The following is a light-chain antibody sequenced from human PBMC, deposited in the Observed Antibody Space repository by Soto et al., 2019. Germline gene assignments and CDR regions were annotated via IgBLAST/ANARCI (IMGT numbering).Light chain of an antibody. CDR1: QDIGNY. Sequence: DIQMTQSPSSLSASVGERVSITCQASQDIGNYLNWYQQKPGEAPKLLIHDASILETGVPSRFSGSGSGTHFIFTISSLQPQDTGTFYCPQFGNLARTFGRGTKLDIK. CDR2: DAS. V-gene: IGKV1-33*01. CDR3: PQFGNLART. J-gene: IGKJ2*02.